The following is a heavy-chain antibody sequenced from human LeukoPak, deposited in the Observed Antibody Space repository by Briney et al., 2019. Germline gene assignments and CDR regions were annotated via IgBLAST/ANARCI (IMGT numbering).Heavy chain of an antibody. D-gene: IGHD2-2*01. CDR2: IYPGDSDT. CDR1: GYSFTSYW. V-gene: IGHV5-51*01. CDR3: ARGASSWFDP. Sequence: GASLQISFQGSGYSFTSYWIGWVRPMPGKGLEWMGIIYPGDSDTRYSPSFQGQVTISADKSISTAYLQWSSLKASDTAMYYCARGASSWFDPWGQGTLVTVSS. J-gene: IGHJ5*02.